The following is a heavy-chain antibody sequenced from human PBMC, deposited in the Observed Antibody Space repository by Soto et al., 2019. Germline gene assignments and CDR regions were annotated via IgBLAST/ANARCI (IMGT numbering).Heavy chain of an antibody. V-gene: IGHV5-51*01. D-gene: IGHD3-22*01. CDR3: ARRPWLSGYYDH. CDR1: GYSFFSHW. J-gene: IGHJ5*02. CDR2: IYPADSGT. Sequence: GESLKISCKGSGYSFFSHWVGWVRQMPGKGLEWVGIIYPADSGTRYSPSFQGQVTISVDKSINTAYLQWSSLKASDTAMYYCARRPWLSGYYDHWGQGTLVTVSS.